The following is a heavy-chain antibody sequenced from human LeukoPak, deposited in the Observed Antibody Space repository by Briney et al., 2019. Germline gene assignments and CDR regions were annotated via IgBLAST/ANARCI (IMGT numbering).Heavy chain of an antibody. Sequence: GESLKISCKCSGYSFTSFWIGWVRQMPGKGMEWMGIIYPSDSDTRYSPSFQGQVTISADKSINTAYLQWSSLKASDTAMYFCARSSGSYFSVWGKGTTLTVSS. V-gene: IGHV5-51*01. D-gene: IGHD3-10*01. CDR3: ARSSGSYFSV. CDR2: IYPSDSDT. J-gene: IGHJ6*04. CDR1: GYSFTSFW.